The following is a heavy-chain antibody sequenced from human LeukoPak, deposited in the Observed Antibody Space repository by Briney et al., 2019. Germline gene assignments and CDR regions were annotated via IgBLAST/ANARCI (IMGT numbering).Heavy chain of an antibody. J-gene: IGHJ3*02. CDR1: GYSFTSYW. Sequence: GESLKISCKGSGYSFTSYWIGWVRQMPGKGLEWMGIIYPGDSDTRYSPSFQGQVTISADKSISTAYLQWSSLKASDTAMYYCASSGGGPDYGDYVRAFDIWGQGTMVTVSS. CDR2: IYPGDSDT. CDR3: ASSGGGPDYGDYVRAFDI. D-gene: IGHD4-17*01. V-gene: IGHV5-51*01.